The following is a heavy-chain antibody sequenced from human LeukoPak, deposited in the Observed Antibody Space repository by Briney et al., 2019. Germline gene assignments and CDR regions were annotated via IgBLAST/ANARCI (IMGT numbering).Heavy chain of an antibody. Sequence: GGSLRLSCAASGFTFSNYGMNWVRQAPGKGLEWVSAISGSGHNTYYADSVKGRFTISRDNSKNTLYLQMNSLGAEDTAVYYCARDRGGFGNSGYDQTLILGYMDVWGKGTTVTISS. CDR1: GFTFSNYG. D-gene: IGHD5-12*01. J-gene: IGHJ6*03. V-gene: IGHV3-23*01. CDR3: ARDRGGFGNSGYDQTLILGYMDV. CDR2: ISGSGHNT.